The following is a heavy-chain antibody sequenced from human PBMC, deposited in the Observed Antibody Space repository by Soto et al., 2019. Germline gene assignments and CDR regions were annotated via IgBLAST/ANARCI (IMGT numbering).Heavy chain of an antibody. J-gene: IGHJ4*02. CDR1: GFTFDDYA. CDR3: AKGGPDGFCSGGRCYFDY. V-gene: IGHV3-9*01. Sequence: EVQLVESGGGLVQPGRSLRLSCAASGFTFDDYAMHWVRRVPGKGLEWVSSISWNSNIIGYADSVKGRFTISRDNAKISLYMQMNSLRPEDTALYYCAKGGPDGFCSGGRCYFDYWGQGTLVTVSS. CDR2: ISWNSNII. D-gene: IGHD2-15*01.